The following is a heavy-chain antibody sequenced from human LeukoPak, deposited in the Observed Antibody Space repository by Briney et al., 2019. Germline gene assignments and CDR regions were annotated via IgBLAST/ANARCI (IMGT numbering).Heavy chain of an antibody. V-gene: IGHV3-66*01. J-gene: IGHJ4*02. Sequence: GGSLRLSCAASGFTVTSNYMNWVRQAPGKGLEWVSVIYTGGSTYYADSVKGRFIISRDNSKNALCLQMNSLRAEDTAVYYCVRGGYDDGGNYFDFWGQGTLVTVSS. D-gene: IGHD5-12*01. CDR2: IYTGGST. CDR3: VRGGYDDGGNYFDF. CDR1: GFTVTSNY.